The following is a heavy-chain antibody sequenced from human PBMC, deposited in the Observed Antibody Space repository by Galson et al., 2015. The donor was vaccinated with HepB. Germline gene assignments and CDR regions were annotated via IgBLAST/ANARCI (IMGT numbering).Heavy chain of an antibody. CDR2: ISGSGGST. V-gene: IGHV3-23*01. J-gene: IGHJ4*02. CDR1: GLTFSSSA. Sequence: SLRLSCAASGLTFSSSAMSCIRQAPGKGLEWVSAISGSGGSTYYADSVKGRFTISRDNSKNTRYLQMNSLRAEDTAVYYCAKAMFTVTKAVEYWGQGTLVTVSS. CDR3: AKAMFTVTKAVEY. D-gene: IGHD4-17*01.